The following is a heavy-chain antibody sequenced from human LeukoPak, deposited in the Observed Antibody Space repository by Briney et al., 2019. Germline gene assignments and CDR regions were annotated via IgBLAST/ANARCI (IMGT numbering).Heavy chain of an antibody. D-gene: IGHD6-13*01. CDR3: AKNHYSSSRDYFDY. CDR1: GFTFGTYA. CDR2: ISGSGAST. V-gene: IGHV3-23*01. Sequence: GGSLRLSCAASGFTFGTYAMTWVRQAPRKGLEWVSVISGSGASTNYADSVKGRFIISRDNSKNTLYLQMNSLRAEGTAVYYCAKNHYSSSRDYFDYWGQGTLVTVSS. J-gene: IGHJ4*02.